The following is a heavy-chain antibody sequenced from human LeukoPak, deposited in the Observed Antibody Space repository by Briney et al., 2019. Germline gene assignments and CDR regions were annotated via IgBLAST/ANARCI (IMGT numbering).Heavy chain of an antibody. CDR3: ARNKRTLYDSSGYYSPTAFDC. CDR1: GYSYTNYW. CDR2: IYPGDSDT. J-gene: IGHJ4*02. V-gene: IGHV5-51*01. D-gene: IGHD3-22*01. Sequence: GESLKISCKGSGYSYTNYWIGWARQVPGKGLEWMGFIYPGDSDTSYSPSFQGQVTISADKSITIAYLQWSSLKASDSAMYYCARNKRTLYDSSGYYSPTAFDCWGQGTLVTVSS.